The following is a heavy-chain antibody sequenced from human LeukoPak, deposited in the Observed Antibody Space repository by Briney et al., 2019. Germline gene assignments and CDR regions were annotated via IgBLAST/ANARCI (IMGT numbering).Heavy chain of an antibody. CDR2: ISGSGGST. Sequence: GGSLRLSCAASGFTFSSYAMSWVRQAPGKGLEWVSAISGSGGSTYYADSVKGRFIISRDNSKNTLYLQMNSLRAEDTAVYYCAKGYCSSTSCYPDYWGQGTLVTVSS. CDR3: AKGYCSSTSCYPDY. CDR1: GFTFSSYA. J-gene: IGHJ4*02. V-gene: IGHV3-23*01. D-gene: IGHD2-2*01.